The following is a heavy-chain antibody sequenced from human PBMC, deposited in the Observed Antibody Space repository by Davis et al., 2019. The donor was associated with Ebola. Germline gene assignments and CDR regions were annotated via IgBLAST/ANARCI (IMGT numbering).Heavy chain of an antibody. CDR1: GFTFSSYA. CDR2: ISGSGGTI. J-gene: IGHJ5*02. CDR3: ARDMGSLNSNWFDP. V-gene: IGHV3-23*01. Sequence: GESLKISCAASGFTFSSYAMSWVRQAPGKGLEWVSAISGSGGTIYYADSVKGRFTISRDNAKNSLYLQMNSLRDEDTAVYYCARDMGSLNSNWFDPWGQGTLVTVSS. D-gene: IGHD6-13*01.